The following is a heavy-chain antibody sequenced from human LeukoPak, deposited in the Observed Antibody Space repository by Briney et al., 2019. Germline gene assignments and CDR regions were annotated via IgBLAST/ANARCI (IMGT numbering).Heavy chain of an antibody. J-gene: IGHJ4*02. CDR2: IKQDGSEK. CDR1: GFTFSSYW. CDR3: ARDLYSSSSPSDY. Sequence: GGSLRLSCAASGFTFSSYWMSWVRQAPGKGLEWVANIKQDGSEKYYVDSVKGRFTISRDNAKNSLYLQMNSLRAEDTAVYYCARDLYSSSSPSDYWGQGTLVTVSS. D-gene: IGHD6-6*01. V-gene: IGHV3-7*01.